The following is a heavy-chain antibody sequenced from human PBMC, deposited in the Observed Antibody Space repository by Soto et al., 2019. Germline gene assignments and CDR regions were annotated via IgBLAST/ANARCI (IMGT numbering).Heavy chain of an antibody. V-gene: IGHV4-59*01. D-gene: IGHD6-19*01. CDR1: GGSLSSYY. CDR3: ARGSVGSSEQNLFDP. J-gene: IGHJ5*02. Sequence: XTLSLPGTVSGGSLSSYYWSWIRQPPGKGLELIGYIYYSGSTNYNPSLKSRVTISVDTSKKQFSLKLNSVTAADTPVYYCARGSVGSSEQNLFDPWGQGTLVTVSS. CDR2: IYYSGST.